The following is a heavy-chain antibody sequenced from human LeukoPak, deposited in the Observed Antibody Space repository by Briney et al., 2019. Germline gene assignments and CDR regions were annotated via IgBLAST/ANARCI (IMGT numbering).Heavy chain of an antibody. CDR1: GFTFSTYG. CDR2: IGHDATKI. Sequence: PGGSLILSCAASGFTFSTYGMHWVRQAPGKGLEWVAFIGHDATKIYYADSVQGRFTISRDNSKNTLYLEMNSLSGEDTALYYCAKDHVTWGNRYFDHWGQGTLGTVSS. J-gene: IGHJ4*02. V-gene: IGHV3-30*02. CDR3: AKDHVTWGNRYFDH. D-gene: IGHD3-16*01.